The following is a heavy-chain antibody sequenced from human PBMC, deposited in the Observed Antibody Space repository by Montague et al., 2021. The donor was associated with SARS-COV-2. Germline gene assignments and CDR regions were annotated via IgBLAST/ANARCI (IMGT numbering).Heavy chain of an antibody. Sequence: SETLSLTCTVSGGSISSSSYYWGWIRQPPGKGLEWIGSVYYSGSTYYXXXLKSRVTISVGTSKNQFSLKLSSVTAADTAVYYCARDTRITMIVVVQGYGMDVWGQGTTVTVSS. CDR1: GGSISSSSYY. V-gene: IGHV4-39*07. CDR2: VYYSGST. J-gene: IGHJ6*02. CDR3: ARDTRITMIVVVQGYGMDV. D-gene: IGHD3-22*01.